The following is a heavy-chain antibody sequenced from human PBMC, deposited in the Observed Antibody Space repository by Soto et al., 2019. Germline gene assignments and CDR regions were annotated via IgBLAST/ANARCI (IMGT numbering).Heavy chain of an antibody. V-gene: IGHV3-30-3*01. Sequence: PGGSLRLPCAASGFTFSSYAMHWVRQAPGKGLEWVAVISYDGSNKYYADSVKGRFTISRDNSKNTLYLQMNSLRAEDTAVYYCARGEFGELPSNYYGMDVWGQGTTVTVSS. CDR3: ARGEFGELPSNYYGMDV. J-gene: IGHJ6*02. CDR2: ISYDGSNK. CDR1: GFTFSSYA. D-gene: IGHD3-10*01.